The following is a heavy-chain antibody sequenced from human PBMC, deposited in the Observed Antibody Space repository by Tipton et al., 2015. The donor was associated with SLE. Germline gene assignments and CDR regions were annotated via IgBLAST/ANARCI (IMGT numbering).Heavy chain of an antibody. J-gene: IGHJ5*02. CDR2: IYGSGGT. D-gene: IGHD1-1*01. Sequence: TLSLTCTVSGDSISTYSWNWIRQPAGKGLEWVGRIYGSGGTYYNPSLKSRVTISVDTSKNQFSLNLSSVTAADTAVHYCARRRRGSRPSDLWNWLDPWGQGTLVTVSS. CDR1: GDSISTYS. V-gene: IGHV4-4*07. CDR3: ARRRRGSRPSDLWNWLDP.